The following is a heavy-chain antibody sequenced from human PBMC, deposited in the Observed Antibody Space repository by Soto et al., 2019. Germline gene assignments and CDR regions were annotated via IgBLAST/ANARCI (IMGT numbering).Heavy chain of an antibody. CDR1: GFSFSTYA. CDR3: AKHAEYQLVSWFDP. CDR2: ISAGGGNT. D-gene: IGHD2-2*01. J-gene: IGHJ5*02. V-gene: IGHV3-23*01. Sequence: EVQLLESGGGLVQPGGSLRLSCAVSGFSFSTYAMSGVRQAPGKGLEWVSGISAGGGNTYYADSVRGRFTISRDNSKDTLYLQITSLRAEDTAFYYCAKHAEYQLVSWFDPWGQGTLVTVSS.